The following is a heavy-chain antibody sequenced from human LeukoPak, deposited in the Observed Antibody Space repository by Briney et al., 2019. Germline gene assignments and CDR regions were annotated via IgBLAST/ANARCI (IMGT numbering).Heavy chain of an antibody. CDR2: ISGNGGST. J-gene: IGHJ4*02. CDR3: AAPKDIATAGYFDY. CDR1: GFTFSSYA. D-gene: IGHD6-13*01. V-gene: IGHV3-23*01. Sequence: GGSLRLSCAASGFTFSSYAMSWVRQAPGKGLEWVSAISGNGGSTYYADSVKGRFTISRDNSKNTLYLQMNSLRAEDTAVYYCAAPKDIATAGYFDYWGQGTLVTVSS.